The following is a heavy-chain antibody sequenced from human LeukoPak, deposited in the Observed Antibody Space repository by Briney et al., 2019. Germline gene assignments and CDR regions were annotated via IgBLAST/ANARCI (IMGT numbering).Heavy chain of an antibody. Sequence: GGSLRLSCSASGFTFSSYEIDWVRQAPGKGLEWVGFIRSKIYGGTPEYAASVKGRFTISRDDSKGVAYLQMNSLKTEDTAVYYCTRDQTPYYWGQGTLVTVSS. CDR3: TRDQTPYY. CDR1: GFTFSSYE. J-gene: IGHJ4*02. CDR2: IRSKIYGGTP. V-gene: IGHV3-49*04.